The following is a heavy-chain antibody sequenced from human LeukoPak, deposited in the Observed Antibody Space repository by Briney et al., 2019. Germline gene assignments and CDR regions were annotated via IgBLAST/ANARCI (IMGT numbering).Heavy chain of an antibody. J-gene: IGHJ4*02. CDR2: ISGGGGRT. CDR3: AKDVRDIVVLIDTYMY. Sequence: GGSLRPSRVASGFMFNKYGMSWVRQAPGKGLEWVSVISGGGGRTYYGDSVKGRFTISRDNSKNTVYLQMNSLRAEDTAVYYCAKDVRDIVVLIDTYMYWGQGTLVTVSS. V-gene: IGHV3-23*01. D-gene: IGHD2-21*01. CDR1: GFMFNKYG.